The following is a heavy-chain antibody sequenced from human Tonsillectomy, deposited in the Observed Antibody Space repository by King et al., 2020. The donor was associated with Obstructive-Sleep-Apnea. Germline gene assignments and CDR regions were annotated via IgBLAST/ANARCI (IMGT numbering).Heavy chain of an antibody. V-gene: IGHV3-30-3*01. CDR1: GFTFSSYA. D-gene: IGHD3-9*01. J-gene: IGHJ4*02. Sequence: VQLVESGGGVVQPGRSLRLSCAASGFTFSSYAMHWVRQAPGKGLEWVAVISYDGSNKYYADSVKGRFTISRDNSKNTLYLQMNSLRAEDTAVYYCARDLYDILTGYLFDYWGKGTLVTVSS. CDR2: ISYDGSNK. CDR3: ARDLYDILTGYLFDY.